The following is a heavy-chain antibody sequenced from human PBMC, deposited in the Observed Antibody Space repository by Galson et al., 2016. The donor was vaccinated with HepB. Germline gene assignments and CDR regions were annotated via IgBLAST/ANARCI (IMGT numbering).Heavy chain of an antibody. V-gene: IGHV1-69*13. J-gene: IGHJ4*02. Sequence: SVKVSCKASGGTSNNYAFNWVRQAPGQGLEWMGGITPVFGAANYAQNFRGRVTITADESTNTTYMDLSSLTSNDTAVYYCAIHPQGEWLQLLSGFDYWGQGSLVIVSS. CDR2: ITPVFGAA. CDR3: AIHPQGEWLQLLSGFDY. D-gene: IGHD5-24*01. CDR1: GGTSNNYA.